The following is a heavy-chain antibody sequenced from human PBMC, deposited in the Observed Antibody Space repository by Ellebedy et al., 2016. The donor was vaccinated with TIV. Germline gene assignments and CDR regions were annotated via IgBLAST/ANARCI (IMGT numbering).Heavy chain of an antibody. Sequence: AASVKVSCKTSGYTFTSYGISWVRQAPGQGLEWMAWISPYNGKTNYAQSLQGRVTMTTDTSTSTAYMELRSLKSDDTAVYFWARGGLYNYGYSYWGQGTLVTVSS. CDR2: ISPYNGKT. CDR3: ARGGLYNYGYSY. CDR1: GYTFTSYG. J-gene: IGHJ4*02. V-gene: IGHV1-18*04. D-gene: IGHD5-18*01.